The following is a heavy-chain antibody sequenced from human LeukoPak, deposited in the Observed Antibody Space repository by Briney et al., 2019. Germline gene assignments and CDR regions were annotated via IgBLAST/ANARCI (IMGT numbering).Heavy chain of an antibody. Sequence: SETLSLTCTVSGDSINNYYWSWIRQTPEKGLEWIGYMSYSGRSDYGPSLKSRVTMSVDTSKNQFSLKLSSVTAADTAVYYCARGLYLGDWGQGTLVTVSS. V-gene: IGHV4-59*12. CDR2: MSYSGRS. J-gene: IGHJ4*02. CDR3: ARGLYLGD. CDR1: GDSINNYY. D-gene: IGHD3-16*01.